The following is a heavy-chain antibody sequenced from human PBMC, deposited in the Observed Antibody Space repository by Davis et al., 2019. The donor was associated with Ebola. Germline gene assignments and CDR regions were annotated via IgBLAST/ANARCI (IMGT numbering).Heavy chain of an antibody. V-gene: IGHV1-46*01. CDR2: INPSGGST. CDR3: ARDLVDFGSYGMDV. CDR1: GYTFTSYY. J-gene: IGHJ6*02. D-gene: IGHD3-3*01. Sequence: AASVKVSCKASGYTFTSYYMHWVRQAPGQGLEWMGIINPSGGSTSYAQKFQGRVTITADKSTSTAYMELSSLRSEDTAVYYCARDLVDFGSYGMDVWGQGTTVTVSS.